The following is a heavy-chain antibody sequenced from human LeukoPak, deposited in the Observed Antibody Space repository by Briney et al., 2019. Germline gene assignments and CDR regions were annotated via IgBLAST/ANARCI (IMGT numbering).Heavy chain of an antibody. CDR2: INSDGSTT. D-gene: IGHD1-1*01. CDR1: GFTFSNYW. V-gene: IGHV3-74*01. Sequence: GGSLRLSCAASGFTFSNYWMLWVRQAPGKGLVWVSRINSDGSTTIYADSVKGRFTISRDNAKNTLYLQMSSLRAEDTAVYYCARPGDGFDYWDQGTLVTVSS. CDR3: ARPGDGFDY. J-gene: IGHJ4*02.